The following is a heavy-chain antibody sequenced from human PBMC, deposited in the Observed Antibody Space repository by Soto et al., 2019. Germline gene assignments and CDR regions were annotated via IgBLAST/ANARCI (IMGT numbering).Heavy chain of an antibody. J-gene: IGHJ3*02. Sequence: SETLSLTCTVSGGSISSYYWSWIRQPPGKGLEWIGYIYYSGSTNYNPSLKSRVTISVDTSKNQSSLKLSSVTAADTAVYYCAMYNWNYDAFDIWGQGTMVTVSS. V-gene: IGHV4-59*01. CDR2: IYYSGST. D-gene: IGHD1-7*01. CDR3: AMYNWNYDAFDI. CDR1: GGSISSYY.